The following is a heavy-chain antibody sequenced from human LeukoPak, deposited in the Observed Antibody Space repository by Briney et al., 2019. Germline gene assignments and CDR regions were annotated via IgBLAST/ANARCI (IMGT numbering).Heavy chain of an antibody. V-gene: IGHV3-23*01. J-gene: IGHJ4*02. D-gene: IGHD3-9*01. CDR3: ARTAAYDMLTGYYGLDY. CDR2: VSGGGGRT. CDR1: GFTFGDYA. Sequence: GRSLRLSCTASGFTFGDYAMSWFRQAPGKGLEWVSGVSGGGGRTYYADSVKGRFTISRDNSENTLFLQMTSLRAEDTALYYCARTAAYDMLTGYYGLDYWGQGTLLTVSS.